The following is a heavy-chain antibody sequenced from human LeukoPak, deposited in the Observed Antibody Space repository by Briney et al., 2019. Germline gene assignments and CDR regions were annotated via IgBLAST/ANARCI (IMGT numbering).Heavy chain of an antibody. D-gene: IGHD2-2*01. J-gene: IGHJ6*02. V-gene: IGHV3-7*01. CDR1: GFTFSSYW. Sequence: GGSLRLSCAASGFTFSSYWMSWVRQAPGKGLEWVANIKQDGSEKYYVDSVKGRFTISRDNAKNSLYLQMNSLRAEDTAVYYCARDGCSTSCYPHYYYGMDVWGQGTTVTVSS. CDR2: IKQDGSEK. CDR3: ARDGCSTSCYPHYYYGMDV.